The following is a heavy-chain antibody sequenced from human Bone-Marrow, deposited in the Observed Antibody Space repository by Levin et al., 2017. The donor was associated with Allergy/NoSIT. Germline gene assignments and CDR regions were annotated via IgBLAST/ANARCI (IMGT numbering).Heavy chain of an antibody. CDR1: GYNFARFY. V-gene: IGHV5-51*01. CDR2: IYPTDSYT. J-gene: IGHJ3*01. CDR3: ARLNDDIDTFDV. Sequence: GESLKISCKGSGYNFARFYIAWVRQMPGKGLEWMGSIYPTDSYTKYSPSFQGQITFSADRSISTAYLHWRSLKASDTAIVYCARLNDDIDTFDVWGQGTLVSVSS. D-gene: IGHD1-1*01.